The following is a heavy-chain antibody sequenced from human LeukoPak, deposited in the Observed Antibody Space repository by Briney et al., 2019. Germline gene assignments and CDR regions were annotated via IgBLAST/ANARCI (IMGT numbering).Heavy chain of an antibody. CDR3: ARGERNTIFGVVTKYNWFDP. CDR1: GGSISSYY. Sequence: SETLSLTCTVSGGSISSYYWSWIRQPPGKGLEWIGYIYYSGSTNYNPSLKSRVTISVDTSKNQFSLKLSSVTAADTAVYYCARGERNTIFGVVTKYNWFDPWGQGTLVTVSS. CDR2: IYYSGST. D-gene: IGHD3-3*01. V-gene: IGHV4-59*01. J-gene: IGHJ5*02.